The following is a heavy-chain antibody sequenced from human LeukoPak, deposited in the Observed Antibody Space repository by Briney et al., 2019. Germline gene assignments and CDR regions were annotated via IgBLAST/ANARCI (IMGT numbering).Heavy chain of an antibody. CDR3: AELGITMIGGV. Sequence: GGSLRLSCAASGFTFSSYWMHWVRQTPGKGLVWVSRINSDGSSTSYADSVKGRFTISRDNAKNTVYLQMNSLRAEDTAVYYCAELGITMIGGVWGKGTTVTISS. J-gene: IGHJ6*04. D-gene: IGHD3-10*02. CDR2: INSDGSST. CDR1: GFTFSSYW. V-gene: IGHV3-74*01.